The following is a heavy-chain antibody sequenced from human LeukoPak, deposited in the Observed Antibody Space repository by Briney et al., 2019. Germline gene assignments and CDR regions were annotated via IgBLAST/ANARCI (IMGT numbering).Heavy chain of an antibody. Sequence: ASVKVSCKASGYTFTSYGISWVRQAPGQGLEWMGWINPNSGGTNYAQKFQGRVTMTRDTSISTAYMELSRLRSDDTAVYYCARDRTTGTRRFDYWGQGTLVTVSS. V-gene: IGHV1-2*02. CDR2: INPNSGGT. J-gene: IGHJ4*02. CDR1: GYTFTSYG. CDR3: ARDRTTGTRRFDY. D-gene: IGHD1-1*01.